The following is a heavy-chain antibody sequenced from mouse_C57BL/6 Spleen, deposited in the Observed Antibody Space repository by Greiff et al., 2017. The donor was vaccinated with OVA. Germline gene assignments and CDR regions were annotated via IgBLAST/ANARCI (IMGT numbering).Heavy chain of an antibody. J-gene: IGHJ4*01. CDR3: AYDYDEDYAMDY. D-gene: IGHD2-4*01. V-gene: IGHV2-2*01. Sequence: QVQLQQSGPGLVQPSQSLSITCPVSGFSLPSYGVHWVRRSPGKGLEWLGVIWSGGSTDYNAAFISRLSISKDNSKSQVFFKMNSLQADDTAIYYCAYDYDEDYAMDYWGQGTSVTVSS. CDR2: IWSGGST. CDR1: GFSLPSYG.